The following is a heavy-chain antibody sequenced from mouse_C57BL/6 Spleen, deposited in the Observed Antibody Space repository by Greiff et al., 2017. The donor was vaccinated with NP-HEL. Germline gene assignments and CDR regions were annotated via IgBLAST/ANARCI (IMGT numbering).Heavy chain of an antibody. CDR1: GYTFTSYW. V-gene: IGHV1-59*01. CDR2: IDPSDSYT. J-gene: IGHJ1*03. CDR3: ARPLYGSSYGYFDV. Sequence: VQLQQSGAELVRPGTSVKLSCKASGYTFTSYWMHWVKQRPGQGLEWIGVIDPSDSYTNYNQKFKGKATLTVDTSSSTAYMQLSSLTSEDSAVYYCARPLYGSSYGYFDVWGTGTTVTVSS. D-gene: IGHD1-1*01.